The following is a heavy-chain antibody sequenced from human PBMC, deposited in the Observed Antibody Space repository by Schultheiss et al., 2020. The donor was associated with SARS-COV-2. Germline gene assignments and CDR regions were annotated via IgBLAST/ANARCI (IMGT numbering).Heavy chain of an antibody. D-gene: IGHD1-7*01. Sequence: GESLKISCTASGFTFGDYAMSWFRQAPGKGLEWVGFIRSKAYGGTTEYAASVKGRFTISRDDSKSIAYLQMNSLKTEDTAVYYCTRPELDYYYYMDVWGKGTTVTVSS. CDR1: GFTFGDYA. CDR3: TRPELDYYYYMDV. CDR2: IRSKAYGGTT. V-gene: IGHV3-49*03. J-gene: IGHJ6*03.